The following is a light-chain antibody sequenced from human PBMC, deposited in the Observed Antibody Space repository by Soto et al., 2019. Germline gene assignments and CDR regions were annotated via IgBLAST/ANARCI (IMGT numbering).Light chain of an antibody. CDR3: GTWDSSLSVVV. Sequence: QSMLTQPPSVSAAPGQKVTISCSGSSSNIGSNSVSWYQQVPGTAPQLLIYDNNKRPTGIPDRFSGSKSGTSATLGITGLQTGDEADYYCGTWDSSLSVVVFGGGTKLTV. CDR1: SSNIGSNS. V-gene: IGLV1-51*01. CDR2: DNN. J-gene: IGLJ2*01.